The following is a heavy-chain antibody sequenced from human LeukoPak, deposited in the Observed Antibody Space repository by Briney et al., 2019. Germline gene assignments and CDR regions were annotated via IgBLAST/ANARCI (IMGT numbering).Heavy chain of an antibody. J-gene: IGHJ4*02. CDR3: TRGYSYGYVGYFDY. Sequence: GGSLRLSCAASGFTFDDYAMHWVRQAPGKGLEWVSGISWNSGTIVYVDSVKGRFTISRDNAKNSLYLQMNSLRAEDTAVYYCTRGYSYGYVGYFDYWGQGTLVTVSS. V-gene: IGHV3-9*01. CDR1: GFTFDDYA. CDR2: ISWNSGTI. D-gene: IGHD5-18*01.